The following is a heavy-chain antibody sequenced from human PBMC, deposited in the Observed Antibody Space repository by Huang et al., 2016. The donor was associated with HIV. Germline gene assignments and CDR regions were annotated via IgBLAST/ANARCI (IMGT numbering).Heavy chain of an antibody. CDR2: IYNSGDT. J-gene: IGHJ4*02. CDR3: VRQTFYYDSGGYPPDY. D-gene: IGHD3-22*01. Sequence: HLQESGPGLVKPSETLSLTCSVSGGSIKSTNFYWGWIRQHPGKGLEWIGSIYNSGDTSDNPSLKSRVTISVDTSKKQFSLKLNFVTAADTAIYYCVRQTFYYDSGGYPPDYWGQGTLVIVSS. CDR1: GGSIKSTNFY. V-gene: IGHV4-39*01.